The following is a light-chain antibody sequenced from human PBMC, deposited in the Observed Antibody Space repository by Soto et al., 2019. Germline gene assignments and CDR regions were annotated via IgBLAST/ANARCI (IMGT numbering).Light chain of an antibody. Sequence: DIQMTQSPSTLSASVGDRVTITCRASQSISSWLAWYQQKPGKAPKLLIYKSSSLESAVPSRFSGGGSGTAFTLTISSLQPDDFASYYYQQYNSYPRTFGQGTKVEIK. CDR1: QSISSW. CDR2: KSS. J-gene: IGKJ1*01. CDR3: QQYNSYPRT. V-gene: IGKV1-5*03.